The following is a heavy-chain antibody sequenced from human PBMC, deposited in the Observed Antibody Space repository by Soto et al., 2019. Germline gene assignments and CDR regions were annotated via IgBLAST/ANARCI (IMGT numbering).Heavy chain of an antibody. CDR3: ARETGENWTYEAH. Sequence: TSETLSLTCRVSGAYISDFSWSWIRQPAGKGLEWSGRITINGNTQKNPSFKSRVTMSIDTSRNHFSLNLQSATAADTALYYCARETGENWTYEAHWGPGTLVTVSS. D-gene: IGHD1-7*01. J-gene: IGHJ1*01. V-gene: IGHV4-4*07. CDR1: GAYISDFS. CDR2: ITINGNT.